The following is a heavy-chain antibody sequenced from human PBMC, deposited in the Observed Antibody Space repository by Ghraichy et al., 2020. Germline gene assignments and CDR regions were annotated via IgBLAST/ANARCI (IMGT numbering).Heavy chain of an antibody. CDR1: GGTFSSYA. CDR3: ARDITGTTPYYYYGMDV. V-gene: IGHV1-69*13. J-gene: IGHJ6*02. D-gene: IGHD1-20*01. CDR2: IIPIFGTA. Sequence: SVKVSCKASGGTFSSYAISWVRQAPGQGLEWMGGIIPIFGTANYAQKFQGRVTITADESTSTAYMELSSLRSEDTAVYYCARDITGTTPYYYYGMDVWGQGTTVTVSS.